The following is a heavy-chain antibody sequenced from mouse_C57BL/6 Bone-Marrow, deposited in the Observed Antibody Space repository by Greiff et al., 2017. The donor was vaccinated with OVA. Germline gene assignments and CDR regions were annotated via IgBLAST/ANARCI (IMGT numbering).Heavy chain of an antibody. V-gene: IGHV1-55*01. Sequence: QVQLQQPGAELVKPGASVKMSCKASGYTFTSYWITWVKQRPGQGLEWIGDIYPGSGSTNYNEKFKSKATLTVDTSSSTAYMQLSSLTSEDSAVYYCALYYGSREGFDYWGQGTTLTVSS. CDR3: ALYYGSREGFDY. CDR2: IYPGSGST. CDR1: GYTFTSYW. D-gene: IGHD1-1*01. J-gene: IGHJ2*01.